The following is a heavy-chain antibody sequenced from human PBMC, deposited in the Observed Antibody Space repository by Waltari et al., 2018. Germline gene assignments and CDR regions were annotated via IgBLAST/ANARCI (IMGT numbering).Heavy chain of an antibody. J-gene: IGHJ4*02. Sequence: EVQLVESGGGLIQPGGSLRLSCAASGLPFSTYWMHWVRQVPGKGLVWVSRIDTHGSRTDYADSVKGRFTISRDNAKNTLYLQMNSLRVEDTALYYCARDLGGSGSDWGQGTLVTVSS. CDR3: ARDLGGSGSD. V-gene: IGHV3-74*01. CDR1: GLPFSTYW. CDR2: IDTHGSRT. D-gene: IGHD1-26*01.